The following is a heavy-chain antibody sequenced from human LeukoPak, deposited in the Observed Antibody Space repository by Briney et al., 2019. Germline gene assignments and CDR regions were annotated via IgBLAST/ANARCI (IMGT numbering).Heavy chain of an antibody. D-gene: IGHD6-19*01. V-gene: IGHV3-23*01. CDR3: AKDGQWLGSYYYYYYMDV. J-gene: IGHJ6*03. Sequence: GGSLRLSCAASGFTFSSYAMSWVRQAPGKGLEWVSAISGSGGSTYYADSVKGRFTISRDNSKNTLYLQMNSLRAEDTAVYYCAKDGQWLGSYYYYYYMDVWGKGTTVTVSS. CDR1: GFTFSSYA. CDR2: ISGSGGST.